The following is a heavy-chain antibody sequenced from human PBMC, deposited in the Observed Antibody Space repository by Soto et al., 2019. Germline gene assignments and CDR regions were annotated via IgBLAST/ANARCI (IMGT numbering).Heavy chain of an antibody. J-gene: IGHJ6*02. CDR2: IIPISDTT. V-gene: IGHV1-69*13. D-gene: IGHD2-2*01. CDR1: GGSFSSYA. CDR3: ARSQGSSTSLEIYYYYYYGMDV. Sequence: GASVKVSCKDSGGSFSSYAICWVRQAPGQRLEWMGGIIPISDTTNYAQKFQGRVTITADESTSTAYMELSSLRSEDTAVYYCARSQGSSTSLEIYYYYYYGMDVWGQGTTVTVSS.